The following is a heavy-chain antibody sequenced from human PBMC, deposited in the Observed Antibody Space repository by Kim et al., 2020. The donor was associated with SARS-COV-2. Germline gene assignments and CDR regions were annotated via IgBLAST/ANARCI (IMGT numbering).Heavy chain of an antibody. CDR3: ARGGDQLDH. J-gene: IGHJ4*02. CDR2: IYYSGNT. D-gene: IGHD2-21*01. CDR1: GGSISRYY. Sequence: SETLSLTCSVSGGSISRYYWSWIRQPPGKGLEWIGYIYYSGNTNYNPSLRSRVTLSLDTSKNQFSLTLSSVTAADTAMYYCARGGDQLDHWGQGTLVTVSS. V-gene: IGHV4-59*01.